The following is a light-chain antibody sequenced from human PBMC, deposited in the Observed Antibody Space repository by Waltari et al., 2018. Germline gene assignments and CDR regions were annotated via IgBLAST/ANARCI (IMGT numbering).Light chain of an antibody. J-gene: IGKJ2*01. CDR1: QSVGSD. V-gene: IGKV3-15*01. CDR2: GAS. Sequence: EIVMTQSPATLSVSPGERATLSCRASQSVGSDLAWYQQKPGRAPNLLIHGASTRVTGIPVSISGSRSGTEFTLTISSLQSEDFAVYYCQQYNKLLPYTFSQGTKLEIK. CDR3: QQYNKLLPYT.